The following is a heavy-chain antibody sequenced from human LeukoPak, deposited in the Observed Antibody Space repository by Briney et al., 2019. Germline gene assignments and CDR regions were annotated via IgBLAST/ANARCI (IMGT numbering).Heavy chain of an antibody. D-gene: IGHD3-22*01. CDR3: ARLHYYDSSGPTSDFDY. CDR2: IYPGDSDT. J-gene: IGHJ4*02. CDR1: GYSFTSYW. V-gene: IGHV5-51*01. Sequence: GESLKISCRGSGYSFTSYWIGWVRQMPGKGLEWMGIIYPGDSDTSYSPSFQGQVTISADKSISTAYLQWSSLKASDTAMYYCARLHYYDSSGPTSDFDYWGQGTLVTVSS.